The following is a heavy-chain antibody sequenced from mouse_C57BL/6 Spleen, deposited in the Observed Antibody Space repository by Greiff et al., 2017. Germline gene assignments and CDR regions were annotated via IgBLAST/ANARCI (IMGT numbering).Heavy chain of an antibody. Sequence: EVQLVESGGGLVQPGGSLKLSCAASGFTFSDYYMYWVRQTPEKRLEWVAYISNGGGSTYYPDTVKGRFTISRDNAKNTLYLQMSRLKSEDTAMYYCARALYGYAMDYWGQGTSVTVSS. CDR3: ARALYGYAMDY. V-gene: IGHV5-12*01. D-gene: IGHD1-1*02. CDR1: GFTFSDYY. J-gene: IGHJ4*01. CDR2: ISNGGGST.